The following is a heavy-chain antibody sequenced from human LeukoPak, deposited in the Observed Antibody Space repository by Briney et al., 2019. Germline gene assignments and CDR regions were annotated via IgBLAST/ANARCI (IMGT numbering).Heavy chain of an antibody. V-gene: IGHV3-7*05. D-gene: IGHD4-17*01. CDR2: IKQYGSEK. J-gene: IGHJ4*02. CDR1: GFTFSSYW. CDR3: ARNDAGAFYGDSSGY. Sequence: GGSLRLSCAASGFTFSSYWMSWARQAPGKGLEWVANIKQYGSEKYYVDSVKGRFTISRDNAKNSLYLQMNSLRAEDTAVYYCARNDAGAFYGDSSGYWGQGTLVTVSS.